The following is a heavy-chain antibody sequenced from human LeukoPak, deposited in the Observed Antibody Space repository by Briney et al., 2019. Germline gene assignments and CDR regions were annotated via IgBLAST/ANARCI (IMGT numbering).Heavy chain of an antibody. CDR3: ARDRGSWGIDY. J-gene: IGHJ4*02. Sequence: SETLSLTCTVSGGSISSSSYYWGWIRQPPGKGLEWIGSIYYSGSTYYNPSLKSRVTISVDTSKNQFSLKLSSVTAADTAVYYCARDRGSWGIDYWGQGTLVTVSS. CDR1: GGSISSSSYY. CDR2: IYYSGST. V-gene: IGHV4-39*07. D-gene: IGHD3-16*01.